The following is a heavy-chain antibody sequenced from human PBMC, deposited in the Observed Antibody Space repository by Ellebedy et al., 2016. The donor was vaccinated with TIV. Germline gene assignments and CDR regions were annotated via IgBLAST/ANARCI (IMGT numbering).Heavy chain of an antibody. D-gene: IGHD3-10*01. V-gene: IGHV3-48*04. Sequence: GESLKISCVASGFTLSAYSMNWVRQAPGKGLEWISYISHSSNTIYYADSVKGRCTISKDNAKNSLYLQVNSLRAEDTALYYCARRGGPNAFDIWGQGTMVTVS. CDR3: ARRGGPNAFDI. CDR2: ISHSSNTI. J-gene: IGHJ3*02. CDR1: GFTLSAYS.